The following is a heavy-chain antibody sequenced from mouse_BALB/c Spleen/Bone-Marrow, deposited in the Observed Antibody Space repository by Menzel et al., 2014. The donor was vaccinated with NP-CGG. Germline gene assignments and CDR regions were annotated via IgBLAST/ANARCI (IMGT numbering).Heavy chain of an antibody. Sequence: EVMLVESGGGLVQPGGSLKLSCAASGFDFSSYWMSWVRQAPGKGLDWIGEINPDSSTINYTPSLKDKFIISRDNANNTLYLKRSKGGSEDTAFYSGARLNYYGNLFVWGAGTTVTVSS. CDR2: INPDSSTI. J-gene: IGHJ1*01. D-gene: IGHD1-1*01. CDR1: GFDFSSYW. V-gene: IGHV4-1*02. CDR3: ARLNYYGNLFV.